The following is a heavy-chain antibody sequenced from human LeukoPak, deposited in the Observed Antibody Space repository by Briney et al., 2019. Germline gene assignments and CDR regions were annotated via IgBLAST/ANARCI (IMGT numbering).Heavy chain of an antibody. CDR2: IYYSGST. CDR3: ARDSQYYDSSGYPNAFDI. J-gene: IGHJ3*02. CDR1: GGSISSYY. V-gene: IGHV4-59*01. Sequence: SETLSLTCTVSGGSISSYYWSWIRQLPGKGLEWIGYIYYSGSTNYNPSLKSRVTISVDTSKNQFSLKLSSVTAADTAVYYCARDSQYYDSSGYPNAFDIWGQGTMVTVSS. D-gene: IGHD3-22*01.